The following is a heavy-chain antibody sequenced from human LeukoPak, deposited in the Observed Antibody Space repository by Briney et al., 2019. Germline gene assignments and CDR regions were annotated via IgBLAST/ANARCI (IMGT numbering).Heavy chain of an antibody. J-gene: IGHJ4*02. CDR2: IYSGGST. V-gene: IGHV3-53*05. Sequence: GGSLRLSCAASGFTVSSNYMSWVRQAPGKGLEWVSVIYSGGSTYYADSVKGRFTISRDNSKNTLYLQMNSLRAEDTAVYYCANGYCSSTSCGGFDYWGQGTLVTVSS. D-gene: IGHD2-2*01. CDR1: GFTVSSNY. CDR3: ANGYCSSTSCGGFDY.